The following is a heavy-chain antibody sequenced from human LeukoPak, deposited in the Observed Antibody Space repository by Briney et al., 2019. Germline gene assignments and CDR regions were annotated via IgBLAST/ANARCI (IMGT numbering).Heavy chain of an antibody. CDR3: ATLNYYYGSGEYYMDV. J-gene: IGHJ6*03. Sequence: ASVTVSCKASGYTFTGYYMHWVRQAPGQGLEWMGWINPNSGGTNYAQKFQGRVTMTRDTSISTAYMELSRLRSDDTAVYYCATLNYYYGSGEYYMDVWGKGTTVTVSS. V-gene: IGHV1-2*02. D-gene: IGHD3-10*01. CDR1: GYTFTGYY. CDR2: INPNSGGT.